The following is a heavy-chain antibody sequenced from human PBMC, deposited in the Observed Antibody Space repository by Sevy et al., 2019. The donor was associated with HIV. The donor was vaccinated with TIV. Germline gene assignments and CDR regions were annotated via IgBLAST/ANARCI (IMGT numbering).Heavy chain of an antibody. V-gene: IGHV3-9*01. Sequence: GGSLRLSCAASGFTFDDYAMHWVRQAPGKGLEWVSGISWNSGSIGYADSVKGRFTISRDNAKNSLYLQMNSLRAEDTAFYYCAKATYYYDSSGYYQFDYWGQGTLVTVSS. CDR2: ISWNSGSI. J-gene: IGHJ4*02. CDR3: AKATYYYDSSGYYQFDY. CDR1: GFTFDDYA. D-gene: IGHD3-22*01.